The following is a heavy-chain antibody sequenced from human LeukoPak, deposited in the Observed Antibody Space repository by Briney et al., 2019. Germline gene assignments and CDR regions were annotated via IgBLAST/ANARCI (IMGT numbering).Heavy chain of an antibody. CDR2: ISSSDSTI. V-gene: IGHV3-48*03. CDR3: ARTIEMATISYFDY. CDR1: GFTFSSYE. D-gene: IGHD5-24*01. J-gene: IGHJ4*02. Sequence: GGSLGLSCAASGFTFSSYEMNWVRQAPGKGLEWASYISSSDSTIYYADSVKGRFTISRDNAKNSLYLQMNSLRAGDTAVYYCARTIEMATISYFDYWGQGTLVTVSS.